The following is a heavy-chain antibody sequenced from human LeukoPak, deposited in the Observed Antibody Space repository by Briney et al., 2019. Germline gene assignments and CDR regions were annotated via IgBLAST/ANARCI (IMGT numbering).Heavy chain of an antibody. V-gene: IGHV1-69*13. J-gene: IGHJ3*02. CDR2: IIPIFGAA. D-gene: IGHD2-15*01. CDR1: GGTFSSYA. Sequence: SVKVSCKASGGTFSSYAISWVRQAPGQGLEWMGGIIPIFGAANYAQKFQGRVTITADESTSTAYMELSSLRSEDTAVYYCARDVVVVAIGAFDIWGQGTMVTVSS. CDR3: ARDVVVVAIGAFDI.